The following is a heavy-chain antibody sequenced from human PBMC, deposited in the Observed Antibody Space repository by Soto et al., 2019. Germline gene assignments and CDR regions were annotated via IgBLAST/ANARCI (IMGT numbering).Heavy chain of an antibody. D-gene: IGHD2-2*01. J-gene: IGHJ4*02. Sequence: QVQLQESGPGLVKPSETLSLTCTVSGGSIRNFYWSWIRQPPGKGLECLGYAYYSVTTNYNPPLKSRVTISLGTSKTHFSLKLSSVTAADTAVYYCARGVAPAGFYYWGQGPLVTVSS. V-gene: IGHV4-59*12. CDR3: ARGVAPAGFYY. CDR1: GGSIRNFY. CDR2: AYYSVTT.